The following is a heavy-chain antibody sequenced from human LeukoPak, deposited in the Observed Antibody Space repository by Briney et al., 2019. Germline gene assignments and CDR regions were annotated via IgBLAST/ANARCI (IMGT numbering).Heavy chain of an antibody. D-gene: IGHD1-26*01. CDR3: ACRQLVGATAFDI. V-gene: IGHV1-69*06. Sequence: SVKVSCKASGYTFTGYYMHWVRQAPGQGLEWMGGIIPIFGTANYAQKFQGRVTITADKSTSTAYMELSSLRSEDTAVYYCACRQLVGATAFDIWGQGTMGTVSS. CDR2: IIPIFGTA. J-gene: IGHJ3*02. CDR1: GYTFTGYY.